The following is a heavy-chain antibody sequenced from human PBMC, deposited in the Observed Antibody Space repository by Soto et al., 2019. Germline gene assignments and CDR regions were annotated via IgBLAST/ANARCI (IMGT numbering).Heavy chain of an antibody. D-gene: IGHD5-12*01. CDR3: ARTFPLDSGYDLGPYNWFDP. Sequence: PSETLSLTCTVSGDSISTDYWSWIRQSPGKGLEWIGFIYYGGSTNYNPSLKSRVTISVDTPKNQFSLKLSSVTAADTAVYYCARTFPLDSGYDLGPYNWFDPWGEGTLVTVSS. J-gene: IGHJ5*02. V-gene: IGHV4-59*01. CDR1: GDSISTDY. CDR2: IYYGGST.